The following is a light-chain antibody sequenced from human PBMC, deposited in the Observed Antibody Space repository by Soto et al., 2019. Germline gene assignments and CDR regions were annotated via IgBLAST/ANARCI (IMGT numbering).Light chain of an antibody. CDR3: QQSYSSPQT. J-gene: IGKJ1*01. Sequence: DIQMTQSLPALSASVGDRVTITCRASQNIDTYLNWYQQKPGKAPELLIHDASSLQSGVPSRFSGSGSGTDFTLTISSLQPEDLAVYYCQQSYSSPQTYGQGTKVDIK. CDR1: QNIDTY. CDR2: DAS. V-gene: IGKV1-39*01.